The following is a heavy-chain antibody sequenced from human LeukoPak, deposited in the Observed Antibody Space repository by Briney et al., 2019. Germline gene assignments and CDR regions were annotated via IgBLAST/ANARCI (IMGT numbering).Heavy chain of an antibody. CDR1: GFTFRSCA. V-gene: IGHV3-23*01. CDR2: ASGSGGST. CDR3: PKDLGSVVTPPSLDY. D-gene: IGHD4-23*01. J-gene: IGHJ4*02. Sequence: GGSLRLSCAASGFTFRSCAMSWGRQAPGKGLEWVSSASGSGGSTYYSDSVKGRLTISRDNSKNTLYMQMNSSRAQDTAVYYCPKDLGSVVTPPSLDYWGQGTLVPVSS.